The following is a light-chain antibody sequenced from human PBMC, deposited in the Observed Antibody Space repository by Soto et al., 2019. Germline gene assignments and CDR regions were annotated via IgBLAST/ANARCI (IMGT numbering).Light chain of an antibody. Sequence: QSDLTQPASVSGSPGPSITISCTGTSSDVGGYQYVSWYQQYPGKAPKLVIYEVSNRPSGVSIRFSGSKSGDTASLTISGLQAEDEADYYCCSYTLRSTLVFGGGTKLTVL. CDR1: SSDVGGYQY. CDR2: EVS. CDR3: CSYTLRSTLV. J-gene: IGLJ2*01. V-gene: IGLV2-14*01.